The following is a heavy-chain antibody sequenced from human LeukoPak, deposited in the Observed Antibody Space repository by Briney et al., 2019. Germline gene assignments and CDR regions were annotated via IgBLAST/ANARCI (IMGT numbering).Heavy chain of an antibody. CDR1: GFTFSTYW. D-gene: IGHD1-26*01. CDR3: ARYTFLGGCYYNYYFDY. V-gene: IGHV3-7*01. J-gene: IGHJ4*02. Sequence: PGGSLRLSCAASGFTFSTYWMSWLRQAPGKGLEGVANIKHDGSEKYYVDSVKGRFTISRDNAQNSLYLQMSSLRAGDTAVYYCARYTFLGGCYYNYYFDYWGQGTLVTVSS. CDR2: IKHDGSEK.